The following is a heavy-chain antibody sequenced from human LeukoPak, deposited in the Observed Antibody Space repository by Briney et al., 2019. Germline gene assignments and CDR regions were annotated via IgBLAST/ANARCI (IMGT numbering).Heavy chain of an antibody. CDR1: GFTFSDYY. D-gene: IGHD2-2*01. CDR3: AREGIYCSSTSCYQAFDI. J-gene: IGHJ3*02. V-gene: IGHV3-11*04. Sequence: PGGSLRLSCAASGFTFSDYYMSWIRQAPGKGLEWVSYISSSGTTIYYADSVKGRFTISRDNAKNSLYLQMNSLRAEDTAVYYCAREGIYCSSTSCYQAFDIWGQGTMVTVSS. CDR2: ISSSGTTI.